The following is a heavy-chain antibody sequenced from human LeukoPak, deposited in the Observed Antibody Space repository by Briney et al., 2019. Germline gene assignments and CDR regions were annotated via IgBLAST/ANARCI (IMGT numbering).Heavy chain of an antibody. CDR2: IYYSGST. D-gene: IGHD2-21*01. V-gene: IGHV4-59*01. Sequence: SETLSLTCTVSGGSISSYYWSWIRQPPGKGLEWIGYIYYSGSTNYNPSLKSRVTISVDTSKNQFSLKLSSVTAADTAVYYCARVFIPPSCWRVYYLDYWGQGTLVTVSS. J-gene: IGHJ4*02. CDR1: GGSISSYY. CDR3: ARVFIPPSCWRVYYLDY.